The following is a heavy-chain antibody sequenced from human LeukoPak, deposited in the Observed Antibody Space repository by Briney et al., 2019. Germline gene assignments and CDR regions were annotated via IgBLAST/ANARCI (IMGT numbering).Heavy chain of an antibody. CDR1: GYTFTSYA. Sequence: GASVKVSCKASGYTFTSYAMNWVRQAPGQGLEWMGWININTGNPTYAQGFTGRFVFSLDTPVSTAYLQISSLKAEDTAVYYCARDQSSSWSHYYCMDVWGKGTTVTVSS. D-gene: IGHD6-13*01. J-gene: IGHJ6*03. CDR3: ARDQSSSWSHYYCMDV. V-gene: IGHV7-4-1*02. CDR2: ININTGNP.